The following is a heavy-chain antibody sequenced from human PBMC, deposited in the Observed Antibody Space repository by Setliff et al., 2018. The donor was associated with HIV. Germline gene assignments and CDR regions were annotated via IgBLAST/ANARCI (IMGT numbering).Heavy chain of an antibody. CDR2: ISSSGSYT. CDR1: GFTFSDYY. D-gene: IGHD2-2*01. J-gene: IGHJ3*02. Sequence: PGGSLRLSCAASGFTFSDYYMSWIRQAPGKGLEWVSYISSSGSYTNYADSVKGRFTISRDNAKNSLYLQMSSLRADDTAVYYCATALYCSSTSCYIAFDIWGQGTMVTVSS. CDR3: ATALYCSSTSCYIAFDI. V-gene: IGHV3-11*03.